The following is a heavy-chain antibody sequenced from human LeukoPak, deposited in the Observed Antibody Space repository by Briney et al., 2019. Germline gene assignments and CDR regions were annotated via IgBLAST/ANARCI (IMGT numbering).Heavy chain of an antibody. J-gene: IGHJ4*02. CDR3: VRQQTSHGNFDY. Sequence: PGGSLRLSCAASGFTFSSYAMSWVRQAPGKGLEWVSAIGTAGDTFYPGSVKGRFTISRENAKNSLSLQMNSLRAEDTAVYYCVRQQTSHGNFDYWGQGTLVTVSS. D-gene: IGHD1-26*01. V-gene: IGHV3-13*01. CDR1: GFTFSSYA. CDR2: IGTAGDT.